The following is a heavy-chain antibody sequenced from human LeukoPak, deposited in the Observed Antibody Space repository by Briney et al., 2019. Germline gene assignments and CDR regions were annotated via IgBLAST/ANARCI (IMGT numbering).Heavy chain of an antibody. V-gene: IGHV4-59*01. D-gene: IGHD1-26*01. CDR3: ARGRPVTGSFYFDY. CDR1: GGSISGYF. Sequence: SETLSLTCTVSGGSISGYFWSWIRQPPGKGLEWIGYIHASGSTNQSPSLKSRVTISVDTSKNQFSLKLTSVTAADTAVYYCARGRPVTGSFYFDYWGREPWSPSPQ. CDR2: IHASGST. J-gene: IGHJ4*02.